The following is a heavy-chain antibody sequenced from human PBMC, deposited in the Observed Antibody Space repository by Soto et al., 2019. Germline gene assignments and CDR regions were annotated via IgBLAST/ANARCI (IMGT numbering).Heavy chain of an antibody. V-gene: IGHV3-53*01. Sequence: EVQLVESGGGLIQPGGSLRLSCAASGFTVSSNYMSWVRQAPGKGLEWVSVIYSGGSTYYADSVKGRFTISRDNSKNTLYLQMNSLRAEDTAVYYCARSSGSYYSYSFDYWGQGTLVTVSS. CDR2: IYSGGST. CDR1: GFTVSSNY. CDR3: ARSSGSYYSYSFDY. D-gene: IGHD1-26*01. J-gene: IGHJ4*02.